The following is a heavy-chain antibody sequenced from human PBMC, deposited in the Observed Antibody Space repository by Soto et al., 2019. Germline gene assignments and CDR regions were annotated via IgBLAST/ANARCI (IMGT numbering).Heavy chain of an antibody. CDR2: IYYSGST. Sequence: SETLSLTCTVSGGSISSYYWSWIRQPPGKGLGWIGYIYYSGSTNYNPSLKSRVTISVDTSKNQFSLKLSSVTAADTAVYYCARAPYDSSGYYEVLFDYWGQGTLVTVPS. D-gene: IGHD3-22*01. J-gene: IGHJ4*02. V-gene: IGHV4-59*12. CDR1: GGSISSYY. CDR3: ARAPYDSSGYYEVLFDY.